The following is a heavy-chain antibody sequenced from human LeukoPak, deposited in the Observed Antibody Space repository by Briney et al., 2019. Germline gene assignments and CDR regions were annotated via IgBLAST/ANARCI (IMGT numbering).Heavy chain of an antibody. CDR3: ARDSEPYYYDSSGYYYMNYFDY. D-gene: IGHD3-22*01. V-gene: IGHV3-30-3*01. CDR2: ISYDGSNK. J-gene: IGHJ4*02. CDR1: GFTFSSYA. Sequence: PGRSLRLSCAASGFTFSSYAMHWVRQAPGKGLEWVAVISYDGSNKYYADSVKGRFTISRDNSKNTLYLQMNSLRAEDTAVYYCARDSEPYYYDSSGYYYMNYFDYWGQGTLVTVSS.